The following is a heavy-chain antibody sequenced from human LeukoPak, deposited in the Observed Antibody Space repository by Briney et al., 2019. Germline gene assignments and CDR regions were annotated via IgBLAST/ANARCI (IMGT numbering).Heavy chain of an antibody. CDR3: ARAVEMATSPTSFDY. CDR1: GYTFTGYY. D-gene: IGHD5-24*01. Sequence: ASVKVSCKASGYTFTGYYMHWVRQAPGQGLEWMGRINPNSGGTNYAQKFQGRVTMTRDTSTSTVYMELSSLRSEDMAVYYCARAVEMATSPTSFDYWGQGTLVTVSS. V-gene: IGHV1-2*06. CDR2: INPNSGGT. J-gene: IGHJ4*02.